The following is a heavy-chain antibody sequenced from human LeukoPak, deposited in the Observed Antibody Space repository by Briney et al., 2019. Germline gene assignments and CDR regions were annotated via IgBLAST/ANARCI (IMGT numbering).Heavy chain of an antibody. D-gene: IGHD6-13*01. CDR2: ISGSGGST. Sequence: QSGGSLRLSCAASGFTFSSYAMSCVRPAPGKGLEWVSAISGSGGSTYYADSVKGRFTISRDNSKNTLYLQMNSLRAEDTAVYYCAKVPSSWYYFDYWGQGTLVTVTA. V-gene: IGHV3-23*01. J-gene: IGHJ4*02. CDR3: AKVPSSWYYFDY. CDR1: GFTFSSYA.